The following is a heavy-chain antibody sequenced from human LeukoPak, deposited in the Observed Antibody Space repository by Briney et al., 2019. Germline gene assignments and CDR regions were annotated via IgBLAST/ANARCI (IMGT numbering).Heavy chain of an antibody. CDR2: ISDIGSI. J-gene: IGHJ4*02. Sequence: MSSETLSLTCTVSGGSISSYYWSWIRQPPGKGLEWIAYISDIGSINYNPSLKSRVTISLDTSKNQFSLKPSSVTAADTAVYYCAGHHPRNTVDFWGQGTLVTVSS. D-gene: IGHD2/OR15-2a*01. V-gene: IGHV4-59*08. CDR1: GGSISSYY. CDR3: AGHHPRNTVDF.